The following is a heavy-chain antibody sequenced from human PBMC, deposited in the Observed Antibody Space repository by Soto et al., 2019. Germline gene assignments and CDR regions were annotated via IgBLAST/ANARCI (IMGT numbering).Heavy chain of an antibody. Sequence: GESLKISFKGSGYSFTSYWISWVRQMPGKGLEWMGRIDPSDSYTNYSPSFQGHVTISADKSISTAYLQWSSLKASDTAMYYCARQPYYYDSSGYSYWGQGTLVTVSS. CDR1: GYSFTSYW. J-gene: IGHJ4*02. D-gene: IGHD3-22*01. CDR2: IDPSDSYT. V-gene: IGHV5-10-1*01. CDR3: ARQPYYYDSSGYSY.